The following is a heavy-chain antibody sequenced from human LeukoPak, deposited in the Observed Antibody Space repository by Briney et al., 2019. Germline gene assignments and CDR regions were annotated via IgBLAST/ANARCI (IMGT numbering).Heavy chain of an antibody. J-gene: IGHJ3*02. CDR3: AGSVVVLAGMDAFYM. CDR2: INPNSGGT. V-gene: IGHV1-2*06. D-gene: IGHD2-15*01. CDR1: GYTFTGYY. Sequence: ASVKLSCKASGYTFTGYYMHWLRQAPGQGLEWRGRINPNSGGTNYAQKFQGRVTMTTDTSISTAYMELSRRRSAETPVYYCAGSVVVLAGMDAFYMWRGGSRVTVSS.